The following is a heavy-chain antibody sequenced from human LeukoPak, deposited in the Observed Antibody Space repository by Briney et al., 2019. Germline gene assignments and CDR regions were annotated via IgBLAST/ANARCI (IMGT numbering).Heavy chain of an antibody. J-gene: IGHJ5*02. Sequence: GGSLRLSCAASGFTFTSYAMSWVRQAPGKGLEWVSAIRGSGGSTYNADSVKGRFTISRDNSKNTLYLQMNSLRAEDTAVYYCAKANVYDILTGYYNFNLWGQGTLVTVSS. CDR2: IRGSGGST. V-gene: IGHV3-23*01. CDR1: GFTFTSYA. CDR3: AKANVYDILTGYYNFNL. D-gene: IGHD3-9*01.